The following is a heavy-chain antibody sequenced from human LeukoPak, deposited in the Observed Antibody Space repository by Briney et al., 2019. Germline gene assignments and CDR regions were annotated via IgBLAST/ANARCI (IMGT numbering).Heavy chain of an antibody. D-gene: IGHD1-26*01. CDR1: GFTVSSNY. V-gene: IGHV3-53*01. Sequence: GGSLRLSCAASGFTVSSNYMSWVRQAPGKGLEWVSVIYSGGSTYYADSVKGRFTISRDNSKNTLYLQMNSLRAEDTAVYYCASSSGSYFTADYWGQGTLVTVSS. CDR3: ASSSGSYFTADY. J-gene: IGHJ4*02. CDR2: IYSGGST.